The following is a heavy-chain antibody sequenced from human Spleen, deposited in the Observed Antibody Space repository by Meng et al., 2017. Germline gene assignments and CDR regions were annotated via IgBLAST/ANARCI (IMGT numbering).Heavy chain of an antibody. V-gene: IGHV7-4-1*02. CDR1: RYIFTTYG. D-gene: IGHD1-1*01. J-gene: IGHJ4*02. CDR3: ARVDTVEFDY. Sequence: VQWVQPGAELKKPGASVKVSCKASRYIFTTYGMNWVRQAPGQGLEWMGWINTDTGNPTYAQGFTGRFVFSLDTSVSTAYLQISSLKAEDTAVYYCARVDTVEFDYWGQGTLVTVSS. CDR2: INTDTGNP.